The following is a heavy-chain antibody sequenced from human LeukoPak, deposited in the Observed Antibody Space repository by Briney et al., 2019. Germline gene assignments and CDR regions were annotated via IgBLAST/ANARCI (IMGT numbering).Heavy chain of an antibody. D-gene: IGHD3-10*01. V-gene: IGHV3-7*03. CDR1: EFTFSSYW. Sequence: GGSLRLSCAASEFTFSSYWMSWVRQAPGKGLEWVANIKQDGSEKNYVDSVKGRFTISRDNAKKSLYLQMTSLRAEDTAVYYCAKSHVVGELFAYFDYWGQGTLVTVSS. CDR3: AKSHVVGELFAYFDY. J-gene: IGHJ4*02. CDR2: IKQDGSEK.